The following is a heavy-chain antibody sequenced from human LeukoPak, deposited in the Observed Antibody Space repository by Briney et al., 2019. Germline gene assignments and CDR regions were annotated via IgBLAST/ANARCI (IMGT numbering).Heavy chain of an antibody. V-gene: IGHV3-30*02. CDR3: AKDRHYYDSFAFDY. Sequence: GGSLRLSCAASGFTLSHYAMHWVRQAPGKGLEWVAFIRYDGSNKYYADSVKGRFTISRDNSKNTLYLQMNSLRAEDTAVYYCAKDRHYYDSFAFDYWGQGTLVTVSS. J-gene: IGHJ4*02. CDR1: GFTLSHYA. CDR2: IRYDGSNK. D-gene: IGHD3-22*01.